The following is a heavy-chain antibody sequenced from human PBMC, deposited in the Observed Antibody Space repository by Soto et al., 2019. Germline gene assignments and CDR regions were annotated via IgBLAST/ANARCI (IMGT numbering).Heavy chain of an antibody. CDR3: ARGYCSGGSCEGGAFDI. Sequence: ASVKVSCKASGFSFSDYFMHWVRQAPGQGLEWMGWMNPNSGNTGYAQKFQGRVTMTGNTSISTAYMELSSLRSEDTAVYYCARGYCSGGSCEGGAFDIWGQGTMVTVS. CDR2: MNPNSGNT. CDR1: GFSFSDYF. J-gene: IGHJ3*02. V-gene: IGHV1-8*02. D-gene: IGHD2-15*01.